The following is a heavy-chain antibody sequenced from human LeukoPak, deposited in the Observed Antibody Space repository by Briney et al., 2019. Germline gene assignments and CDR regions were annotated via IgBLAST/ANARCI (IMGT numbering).Heavy chain of an antibody. CDR1: GFTFCVYC. D-gene: IGHD3-3*01. Sequence: RGSLRLSCAASGFTFCVYCMTGVCHTPGEGLEWVANIKPDGSQKLYAGSVRGRFTISRDNAKNSLFLQLNSLRVDDTAVYYCARDLFGSDSDIDYWGQGTLVTVSS. CDR3: ARDLFGSDSDIDY. V-gene: IGHV3-7*01. J-gene: IGHJ4*02. CDR2: IKPDGSQK.